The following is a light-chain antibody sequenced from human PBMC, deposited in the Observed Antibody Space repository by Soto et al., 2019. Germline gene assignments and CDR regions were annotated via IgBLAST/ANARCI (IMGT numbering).Light chain of an antibody. CDR1: SSDVGGYDY. CDR3: CSYAGSYILI. V-gene: IGLV2-11*01. Sequence: QSALTQPRSLSGSPGQPVTISCTGTSSDVGGYDYVSWYQQHPGKVPKLMIFDVSKRPSGVPDRFSGSKSGNTASLTISGLQAEDEADYHCCSYAGSYILIFGGGTKVTVL. J-gene: IGLJ2*01. CDR2: DVS.